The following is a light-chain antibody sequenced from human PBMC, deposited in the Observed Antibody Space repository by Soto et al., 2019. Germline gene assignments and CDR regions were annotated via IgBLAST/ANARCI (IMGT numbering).Light chain of an antibody. J-gene: IGLJ3*02. Sequence: QSVLTQPPSVSGAPGQRVTISCTGRSSNIGAGYDVHWYQQLPGTAPKLLIYANSQRPSGVPDRFSASKSGTSASLAISGLRSEDETDYYCAAWDDILNGWVLGGGTKVTVL. CDR1: SSNIGAGYD. CDR3: AAWDDILNGWV. CDR2: ANS. V-gene: IGLV1-40*01.